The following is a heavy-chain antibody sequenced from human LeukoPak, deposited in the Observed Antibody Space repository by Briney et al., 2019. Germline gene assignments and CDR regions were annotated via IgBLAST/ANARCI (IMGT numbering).Heavy chain of an antibody. CDR2: ISHSGNT. J-gene: IGHJ4*02. CDR1: GDSLSSGDYD. CDR3: ASNYGSGSYSTLDY. Sequence: SETLSLTCTVSGDSLSSGDYDWSWIRQPPGKGLEWIGYISHSGNTYYNPSLNSRVTISVDRSKNQFSLRLRSVTAADTAVYYCASNYGSGSYSTLDYWGQGTLVTVSS. V-gene: IGHV4-30-2*01. D-gene: IGHD3-10*01.